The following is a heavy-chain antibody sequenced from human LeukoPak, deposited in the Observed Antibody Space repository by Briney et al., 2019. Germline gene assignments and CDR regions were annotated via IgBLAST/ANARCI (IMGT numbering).Heavy chain of an antibody. V-gene: IGHV1-69*05. J-gene: IGHJ4*02. CDR2: IIPIFGTA. Sequence: SVKVSCKASGGTFSSYAISWVRQAPGQGLEWMGGIIPIFGTANYAQKFQGRVTITTDESTSTAYMELSSLRSEDTAVYYCARMVSTAAGAVVTAYFDYWGQGTLATVSS. CDR3: ARMVSTAAGAVVTAYFDY. CDR1: GGTFSSYA. D-gene: IGHD2-21*02.